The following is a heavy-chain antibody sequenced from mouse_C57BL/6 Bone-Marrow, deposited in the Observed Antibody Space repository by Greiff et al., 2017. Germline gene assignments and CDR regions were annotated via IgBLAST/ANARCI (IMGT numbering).Heavy chain of an antibody. J-gene: IGHJ3*01. D-gene: IGHD3-3*01. V-gene: IGHV1-59*01. CDR2: IDPSDSYT. Sequence: QVQLQQPGAELVRPGASVKLSCKASGYTFTSYWMNWVKQRPGQGLEWIGVIDPSDSYTNYNQKFKGKATLTVDTSSSTAYMQLRSLTSEDSAVYYCARGGDGFAYWGQGTLVTVSA. CDR3: ARGGDGFAY. CDR1: GYTFTSYW.